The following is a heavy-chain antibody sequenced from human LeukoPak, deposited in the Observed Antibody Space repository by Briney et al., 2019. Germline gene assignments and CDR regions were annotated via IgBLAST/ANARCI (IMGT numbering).Heavy chain of an antibody. Sequence: ASVKVSCKASGYTFTNYGISWVRQAPGQGLEWMAWISTYNGNTKYAQNLQGRVTLTTDTSTDTAYMELRSLRSDDTAVYYCARENDFGDYWGQGTLVTVSS. D-gene: IGHD3-3*01. CDR2: ISTYNGNT. V-gene: IGHV1-18*01. CDR1: GYTFTNYG. J-gene: IGHJ4*02. CDR3: ARENDFGDY.